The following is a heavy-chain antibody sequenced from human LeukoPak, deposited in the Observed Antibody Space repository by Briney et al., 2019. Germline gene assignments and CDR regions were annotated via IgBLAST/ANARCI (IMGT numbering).Heavy chain of an antibody. CDR1: GGSFSGYY. CDR3: ARNYYDSNGYYSSFDY. CDR2: VKYTGST. D-gene: IGHD3-22*01. V-gene: IGHV4-34*01. Sequence: SETLSLTCAVYGGSFSGYYWTWIRQTPGKGLEWIGEVKYTGSTNCNPSLKSRVTISIDMSKNQFFLILTSVTAADTAVYYCARNYYDSNGYYSSFDYWGQGTLVTVSS. J-gene: IGHJ4*02.